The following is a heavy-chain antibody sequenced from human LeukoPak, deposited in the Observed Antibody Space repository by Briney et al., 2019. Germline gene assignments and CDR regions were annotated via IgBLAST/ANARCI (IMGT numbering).Heavy chain of an antibody. J-gene: IGHJ4*02. V-gene: IGHV3-15*01. CDR3: TTVQSIRSGWSRFDY. Sequence: GGSLKLSCAASGFTFSNAWMSWVRQAPGKGLEWVGRIKSKTDGGTTDYAAPVKGRFTISRDDSKNTLYLQMNSLKTEDTAVYYCTTVQSIRSGWSRFDYWGQGTLVTVSS. D-gene: IGHD6-19*01. CDR2: IKSKTDGGTT. CDR1: GFTFSNAW.